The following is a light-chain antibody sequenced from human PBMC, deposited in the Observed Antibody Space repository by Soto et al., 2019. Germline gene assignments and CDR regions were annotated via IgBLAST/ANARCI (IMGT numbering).Light chain of an antibody. J-gene: IGLJ2*01. CDR3: SSYSSTGTLRV. CDR1: SRDVGGYNY. V-gene: IGLV2-14*01. CDR2: DVS. Sequence: QSALTQPASVSGSPGQSITISCTGTSRDVGGYNYVSWYQQHPGKAPKLMIYDVSNRPSGVSNRFSGSKSGTTASLTISGLQAEDEADYYCSSYSSTGTLRVFGGGTKLTVL.